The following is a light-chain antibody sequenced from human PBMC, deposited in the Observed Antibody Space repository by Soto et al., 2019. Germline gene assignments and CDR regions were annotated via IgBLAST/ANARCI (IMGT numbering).Light chain of an antibody. CDR3: MQTVQTPIT. CDR1: QALLRSNGYNY. J-gene: IGKJ5*01. V-gene: IGKV2-28*01. Sequence: IVMTQSPLSLSVTPGEAASISCRSSQALLRSNGYNYFNWYLQRPGQSPHLLIYGGSNVAPGVPDRFSGSGSGTDFTLRISRVEADDVGVYYCMQTVQTPITFGQGTRLEIK. CDR2: GGS.